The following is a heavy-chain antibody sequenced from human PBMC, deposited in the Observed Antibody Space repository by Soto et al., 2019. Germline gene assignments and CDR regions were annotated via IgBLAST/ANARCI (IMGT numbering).Heavy chain of an antibody. Sequence: GGSLRLSCAASGFTFSDYFMSWIRQAPGRGLEWVSYISSSSVYTNFADSVKGRFTISRDNTKNSLYLRMNSLRAEDTAVYYCARSRIVNYYFYGTDVRGKGTTVTVSS. J-gene: IGHJ6*04. CDR2: ISSSSVYT. V-gene: IGHV3-11*06. CDR3: ARSRIVNYYFYGTDV. D-gene: IGHD3-22*01. CDR1: GFTFSDYF.